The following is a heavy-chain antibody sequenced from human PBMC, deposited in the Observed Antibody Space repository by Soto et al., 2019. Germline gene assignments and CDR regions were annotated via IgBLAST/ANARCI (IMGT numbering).Heavy chain of an antibody. D-gene: IGHD3-3*01. CDR1: GGTFSSYA. CDR3: ARERYYDLWSGCNWFDP. V-gene: IGHV1-69*05. J-gene: IGHJ5*02. CDR2: IIPISGTA. Sequence: QVQLVQSGAEVKKPGSSVKVSCEASGGTFSSYAITWVRQAPGQGLEWMGGIIPISGTANYAQKFQDRVTITTDESTSTAYMELSSLRSEDTAMYYCARERYYDLWSGCNWFDPWGQGTLVTVSS.